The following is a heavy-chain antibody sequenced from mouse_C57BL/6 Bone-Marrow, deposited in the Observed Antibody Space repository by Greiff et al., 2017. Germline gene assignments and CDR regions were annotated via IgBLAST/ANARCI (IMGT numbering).Heavy chain of an antibody. CDR2: IHPRSGNT. D-gene: IGHD1-1*01. CDR1: GYTFTSYG. CDR3: ANITTVEAY. V-gene: IGHV1-81*01. J-gene: IGHJ3*01. Sequence: QVKLQQSGAELARPGASVKLSCKASGYTFTSYGISWVKQRTGQGLEWIGEIHPRSGNTYYNEKFKGKATLTADKSSRSAYMELRSQTSEYSAVYFCANITTVEAYWGQGTLVTVSS.